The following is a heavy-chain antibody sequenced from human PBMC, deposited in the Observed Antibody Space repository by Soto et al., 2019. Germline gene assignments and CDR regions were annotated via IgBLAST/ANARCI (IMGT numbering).Heavy chain of an antibody. Sequence: GGSLRLSCAASGFTFSSYGMHWVRQAPGKGLEWVAVISYDGSNKYYADSVKGRFTISRDNSKNTLYLQMNSLRAEDTAVYYCAKDRVVVVVAHHDAFDIWGQGTMVTVSS. CDR1: GFTFSSYG. J-gene: IGHJ3*02. V-gene: IGHV3-30*18. CDR2: ISYDGSNK. CDR3: AKDRVVVVVAHHDAFDI. D-gene: IGHD2-15*01.